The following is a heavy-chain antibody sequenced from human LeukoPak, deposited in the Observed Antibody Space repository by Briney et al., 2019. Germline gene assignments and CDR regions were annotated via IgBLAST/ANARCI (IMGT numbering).Heavy chain of an antibody. CDR1: GFTFSDYY. Sequence: GGSLRLSCAASGFTFSDYYMSWIRQAPGKGLEWISYITTSGTTKYYADSVEGRFTISRDNAKNTLYLQMNSLRAEDTAVYYCAKDRSGGDAFDIWGQGTLVTVSS. D-gene: IGHD3-10*01. V-gene: IGHV3-11*01. CDR3: AKDRSGGDAFDI. J-gene: IGHJ3*02. CDR2: ITTSGTTK.